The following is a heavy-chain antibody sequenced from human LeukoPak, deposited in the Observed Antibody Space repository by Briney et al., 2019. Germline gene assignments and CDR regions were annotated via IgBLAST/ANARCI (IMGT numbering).Heavy chain of an antibody. Sequence: GASVKVSCKASGYAFTGYYMHWVRQAPGQGLEWMGRINPNSGGTNYAQKFQGRVTMTRDTSISTAYMELSRLRSDDTAVYYCAREIVARITMVRGVNRRYPFDIWGQGTMVTVSS. CDR2: INPNSGGT. CDR1: GYAFTGYY. CDR3: AREIVARITMVRGVNRRYPFDI. V-gene: IGHV1-2*06. J-gene: IGHJ3*02. D-gene: IGHD3-10*01.